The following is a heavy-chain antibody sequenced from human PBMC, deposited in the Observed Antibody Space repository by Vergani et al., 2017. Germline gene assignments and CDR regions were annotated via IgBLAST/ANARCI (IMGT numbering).Heavy chain of an antibody. CDR2: ISGSGGST. J-gene: IGHJ4*02. CDR3: GKEFWGSSGWYRGPFDY. CDR1: GFTFSSYA. V-gene: IGHV3-23*01. Sequence: EVQLLESGGGLVQPGGSQRLSCAASGFTFSSYAMSWVRQAPGKGLEWVSAISGSGGSTYYADSVKGRFTISRDNSKNTLYLQMNSLRAEDTAVYYCGKEFWGSSGWYRGPFDYWGQGTLVTVSS. D-gene: IGHD6-19*01.